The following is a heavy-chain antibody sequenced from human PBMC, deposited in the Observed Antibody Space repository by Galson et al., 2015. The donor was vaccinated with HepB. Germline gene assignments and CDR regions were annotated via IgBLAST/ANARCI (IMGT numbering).Heavy chain of an antibody. CDR1: GFPFGSYG. D-gene: IGHD2-2*01. CDR2: ISYDGSNK. J-gene: IGHJ6*03. Sequence: SLRLSCAASGFPFGSYGMHWVRQAPGEGLEWVAVISYDGSNKYYGDFVKGRFTVSRDNSRNTLYLQMNSLRAEDTAVYYCAKGGPVYCFYYMDVWGKGATVTVSS. V-gene: IGHV3-30*18. CDR3: AKGGPVYCFYYMDV.